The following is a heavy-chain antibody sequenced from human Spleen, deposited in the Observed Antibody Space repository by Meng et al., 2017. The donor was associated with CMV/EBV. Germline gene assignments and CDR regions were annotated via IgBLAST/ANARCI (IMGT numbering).Heavy chain of an antibody. CDR1: GFTFSGYW. CDR3: ARQDYDFWSALDY. Sequence: AASGFTFSGYWMYWVRQAPGKGLVWVSRTNTDGSSTTFADSVKGRFTVSRDNAKNTVYLQMNSLRAEDTAVYFCARQDYDFWSALDYWGQGTLVTVSS. D-gene: IGHD3-3*01. J-gene: IGHJ4*02. CDR2: TNTDGSST. V-gene: IGHV3-74*01.